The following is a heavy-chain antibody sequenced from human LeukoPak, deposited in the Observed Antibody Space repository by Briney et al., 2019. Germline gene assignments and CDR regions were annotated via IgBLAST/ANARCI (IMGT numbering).Heavy chain of an antibody. V-gene: IGHV4-34*01. Sequence: TSETLSLTCAVDGVSLGGDYLSWTRHSPGKGLEWIGEINHSGGSNYNPSLKSRVAISMDTSKNQLSLNLSSVTAADTAVYSYARSLYGDRLGLNLAWGQRSLVTVSS. CDR1: GVSLGGDY. CDR3: ARSLYGDRLGLNLA. D-gene: IGHD4-17*01. CDR2: INHSGGS. J-gene: IGHJ4*02.